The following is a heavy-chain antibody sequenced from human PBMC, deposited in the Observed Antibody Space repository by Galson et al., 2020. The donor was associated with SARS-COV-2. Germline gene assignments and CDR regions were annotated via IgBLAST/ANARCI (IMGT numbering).Heavy chain of an antibody. D-gene: IGHD3-16*01. CDR2: TYFRPKWYS. CDR1: GDSASSNSPT. J-gene: IGHJ6*01. V-gene: IGHV6-1*01. Sequence: SQTLSLTCAISGDSASSNSPTCNSISQSPSGGLEWQGRTYFRPKWYSDYPVPVKSRVNINPDTTRNQISLQLNSVTPEDTAVYYCARAPPRLGGIDGGGQGTTVTV. CDR3: ARAPPRLGGIDG.